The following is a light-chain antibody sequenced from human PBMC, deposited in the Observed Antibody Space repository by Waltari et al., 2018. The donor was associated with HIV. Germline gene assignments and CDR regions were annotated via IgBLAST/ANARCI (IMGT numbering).Light chain of an antibody. V-gene: IGLV2-11*01. Sequence: QSALTPPPSVSGSPGQSLTLSCTGSTADVGTYIYVTWYYQKSGEAPQLIIYDVIQRPSGVPLRFSGAKSGATASLTISGLQPEDEGDFYCSSYGGSYTFVFGGGTRLTVL. CDR2: DVI. J-gene: IGLJ2*01. CDR3: SSYGGSYTFV. CDR1: TADVGTYIY.